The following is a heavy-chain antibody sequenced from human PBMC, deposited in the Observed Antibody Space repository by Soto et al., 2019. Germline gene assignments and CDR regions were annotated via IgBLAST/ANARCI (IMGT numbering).Heavy chain of an antibody. V-gene: IGHV3-33*06. CDR1: GFTFSSYC. Sequence: GGSLSLSCAVSGFTFSSYCMHWVRQAPGKGLEWVSAIWYDGGNTYYADSVEGRFTISRGHFPNTLYVLMTSLLAEDTAVYHCAKAGGIVGRPDAVDISGQGTIGNV. J-gene: IGHJ3*02. CDR2: IWYDGGNT. CDR3: AKAGGIVGRPDAVDI. D-gene: IGHD6-6*01.